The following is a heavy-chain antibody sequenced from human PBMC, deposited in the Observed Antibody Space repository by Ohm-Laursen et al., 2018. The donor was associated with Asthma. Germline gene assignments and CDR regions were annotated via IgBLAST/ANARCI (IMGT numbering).Heavy chain of an antibody. CDR2: IYHSVST. CDR1: GGSIGNDDYY. D-gene: IGHD1-1*01. CDR3: ARGPMHDYYFDT. Sequence: SQTLSLTCAVSGGSIGNDDYYWSWIRQPPGKGLEWIGYIYHSVSTYYSPSLKGRVTISGDTSKNQFSLNLSFVTAADTAMYYCARGPMHDYYFDTWGQETLVTVSS. V-gene: IGHV4-30-4*01. J-gene: IGHJ4*02.